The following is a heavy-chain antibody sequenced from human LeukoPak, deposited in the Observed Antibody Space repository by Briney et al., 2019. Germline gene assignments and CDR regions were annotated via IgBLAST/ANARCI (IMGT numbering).Heavy chain of an antibody. CDR1: GFTFSTYA. V-gene: IGHV3-23*01. D-gene: IGHD2-2*02. Sequence: PGGSLRLSCAASGFTFSTYAMSWVRQAPGKGLEWVSAISGSSTYYAESVKDRFTISRDNSKNTLYLQMNSLRAEDTAVYYCARENRVVVPAAIHGRYFDYWGQGTLVTVSS. CDR2: ISGSST. CDR3: ARENRVVVPAAIHGRYFDY. J-gene: IGHJ4*02.